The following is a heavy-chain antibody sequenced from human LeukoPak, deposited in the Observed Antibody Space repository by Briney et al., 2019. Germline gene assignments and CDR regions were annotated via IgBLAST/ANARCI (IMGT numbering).Heavy chain of an antibody. J-gene: IGHJ3*02. CDR3: ASMAWLDVRGLPYAFDI. Sequence: PSETLSLTCAVYGGSFSGYYWSWIRQPPGKGLEWIGEINHSGSTNYNPSLKSRVTISVDTSKNQLSLKLSSVTAADTAVYYCASMAWLDVRGLPYAFDIWGQGTMVTVSS. CDR2: INHSGST. CDR1: GGSFSGYY. D-gene: IGHD3-22*01. V-gene: IGHV4-34*01.